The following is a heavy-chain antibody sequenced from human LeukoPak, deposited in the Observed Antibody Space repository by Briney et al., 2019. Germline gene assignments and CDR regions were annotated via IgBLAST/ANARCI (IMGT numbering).Heavy chain of an antibody. J-gene: IGHJ4*02. Sequence: GGSLRLSCAASGFTFSSYGMHWVRQAPGKGLEWVAVIWYDGSNKYYADSVKGRLTISRDNSKNTLYLQMNSLRAEDTAVYYCARDREYSSRPSLPDYWGQGTLVTVSS. CDR2: IWYDGSNK. CDR3: ARDREYSSRPSLPDY. CDR1: GFTFSSYG. D-gene: IGHD6-13*01. V-gene: IGHV3-33*01.